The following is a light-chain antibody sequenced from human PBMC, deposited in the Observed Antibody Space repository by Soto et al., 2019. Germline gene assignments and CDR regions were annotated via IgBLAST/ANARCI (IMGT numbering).Light chain of an antibody. J-gene: IGKJ4*01. CDR1: QSLTNSF. CDR3: YQRSNWPPT. CDR2: DTS. V-gene: IGKV3D-20*02. Sequence: EFVLTQSPGTLSLSPGERATLSCRASQSLTNSFIAWYQQRPGQAPRLLIYDTSSRARGIPDRFSGSGSGTDFTLTISSLEPEDFAVYYCYQRSNWPPTFGGGTKVDIK.